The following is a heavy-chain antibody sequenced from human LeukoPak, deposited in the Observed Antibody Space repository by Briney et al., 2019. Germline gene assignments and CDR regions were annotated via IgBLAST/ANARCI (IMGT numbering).Heavy chain of an antibody. D-gene: IGHD6-19*01. V-gene: IGHV1-2*06. CDR2: INPNSGGT. CDR1: GGTFSSYA. Sequence: ASVKVSCKASGGTFSSYAISWVRQAPGQGLEWMGRINPNSGGTNYAQKFQGRVTMTRDTSISTAYMELSRLRSDDTAVYYCAREQQWLTTGDAFDIWGQGTMVTVSS. J-gene: IGHJ3*02. CDR3: AREQQWLTTGDAFDI.